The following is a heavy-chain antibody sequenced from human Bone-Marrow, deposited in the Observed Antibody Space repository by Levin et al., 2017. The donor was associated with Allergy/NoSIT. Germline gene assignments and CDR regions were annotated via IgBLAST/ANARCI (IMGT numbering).Heavy chain of an antibody. Sequence: SETLSLTCTVSGASISSGGYSWSWIRQHPGKGLEWIGYIYYSGSTSYNPSLESRITMSFDTSKNQFSLRLSSVTAADTAVYYCARGEPAKRQGVFDYYYLDVWGKGTTVAISS. D-gene: IGHD1-14*01. CDR2: IYYSGST. V-gene: IGHV4-31*03. CDR1: GASISSGGYS. CDR3: ARGEPAKRQGVFDYYYLDV. J-gene: IGHJ6*03.